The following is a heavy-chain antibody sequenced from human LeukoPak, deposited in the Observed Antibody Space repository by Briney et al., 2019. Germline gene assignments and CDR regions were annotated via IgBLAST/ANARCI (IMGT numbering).Heavy chain of an antibody. CDR1: GFTFDDYA. Sequence: QPGRSLRLSCAASGFTFDDYAMHWVRQAPGKGLEWVSGISWNSGSIGYADSVKGRFAISRDNAKNSLYLQMNSLRAEDMALYYCAKDHSGSYDYFDYWGQGTLVTVSS. D-gene: IGHD1-26*01. V-gene: IGHV3-9*03. CDR3: AKDHSGSYDYFDY. CDR2: ISWNSGSI. J-gene: IGHJ4*02.